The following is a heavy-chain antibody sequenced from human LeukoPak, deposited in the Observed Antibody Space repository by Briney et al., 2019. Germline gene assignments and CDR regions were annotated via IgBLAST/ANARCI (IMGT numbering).Heavy chain of an antibody. V-gene: IGHV4-39*01. D-gene: IGHD6-13*01. J-gene: IGHJ4*02. CDR1: GGSISSSSYY. CDR3: ARWHIAAAGSWDY. CDR2: IYYSGST. Sequence: PSETLSLTCTVSGGSISSSSYYWGWIRQPPGKGLEWIGSIYYSGSTYYNPSLKSRVTISVDTSKNQFSLKLSSVTAADTAVYYCARWHIAAAGSWDYWGQGTLVTVSS.